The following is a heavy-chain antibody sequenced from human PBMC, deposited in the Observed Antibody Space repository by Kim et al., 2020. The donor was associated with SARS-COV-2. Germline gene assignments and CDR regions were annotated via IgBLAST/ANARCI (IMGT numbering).Heavy chain of an antibody. CDR1: GFAFRNSW. V-gene: IGHV3-7*01. CDR2: INLDGSGK. Sequence: GGSLRLSCAASGFAFRNSWMSWVRQAPAKGLEWVANINLDGSGKYYLESVKGRFTISRDNAQNSLYLQMNSLRAEDTALYYCVRGVDVWGQGTLVTVSS. CDR3: VRGVDV. J-gene: IGHJ4*02.